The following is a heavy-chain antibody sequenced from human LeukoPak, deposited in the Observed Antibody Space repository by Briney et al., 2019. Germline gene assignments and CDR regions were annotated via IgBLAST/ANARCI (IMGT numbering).Heavy chain of an antibody. D-gene: IGHD3-10*01. CDR2: ISAYNGNT. J-gene: IGHJ5*02. CDR3: AREVPPGELGWFGQSWFDP. Sequence: ASVKVSCKASGYTFTSYGISWVRQAPGQGLEWMGWISAYNGNTNYAQKLQGRVTMTTDTSTSTAYMELRSLRSDDTAVYYCAREVPPGELGWFGQSWFDPWGQGTLVTVSS. CDR1: GYTFTSYG. V-gene: IGHV1-18*01.